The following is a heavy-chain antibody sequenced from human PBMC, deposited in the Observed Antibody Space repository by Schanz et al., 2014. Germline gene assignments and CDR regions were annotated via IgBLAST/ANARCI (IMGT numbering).Heavy chain of an antibody. Sequence: EVQLVESGGGLVQPGRSLRLSCAASGFTFDDYAMHWVRQAPGKGLEWVSGISWNSYSLLYADSVKGRFTISRDNAKNSVFLQINSLRADDTAVYYCATEAHCTSDTCNLGWFDSWGQGTLVTVSS. CDR1: GFTFDDYA. CDR3: ATEAHCTSDTCNLGWFDS. J-gene: IGHJ5*01. CDR2: ISWNSYSL. D-gene: IGHD2-8*02. V-gene: IGHV3-9*01.